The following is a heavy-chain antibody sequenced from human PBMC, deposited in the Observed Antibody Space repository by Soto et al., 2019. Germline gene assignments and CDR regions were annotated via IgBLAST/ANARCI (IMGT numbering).Heavy chain of an antibody. CDR1: GFTFSSYS. CDR3: VRGVYNWFDP. D-gene: IGHD2-8*01. J-gene: IGHJ5*02. V-gene: IGHV3-74*01. Sequence: GGSLKLSCAASGFTFSSYSMNWVRQAPGKGLVWVSRIHSDGSTTSYADSVKGRFTISRDNAKNTLYLQMNSLRAEDTAVYYCVRGVYNWFDPWGQGTLVTVSS. CDR2: IHSDGSTT.